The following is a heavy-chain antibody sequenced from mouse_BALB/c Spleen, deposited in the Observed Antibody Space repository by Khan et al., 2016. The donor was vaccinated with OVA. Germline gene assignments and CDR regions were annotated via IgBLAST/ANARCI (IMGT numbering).Heavy chain of an antibody. D-gene: IGHD2-1*01. CDR2: ISSDGDYT. Sequence: EVELVESGGGLVKPGGSLKLSCAASGFTFSTYAMSWVRQTPEKRLEWVATISSDGDYTYYPDSVKGRFTISRDTAKNTLYLQMSSLRSEDTAMYYCARSPYGNVAYWGQGTLVTVSA. CDR1: GFTFSTYA. V-gene: IGHV5-9-3*01. CDR3: ARSPYGNVAY. J-gene: IGHJ3*01.